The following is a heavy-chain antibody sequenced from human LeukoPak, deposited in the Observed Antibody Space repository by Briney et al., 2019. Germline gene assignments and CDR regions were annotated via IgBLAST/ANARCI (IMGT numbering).Heavy chain of an antibody. Sequence: GGSLRLSCAASGFTFSSYGMHWVRQAPGKGLEWVAVIWYDGSNKYYADSVKGRFTISRDNAKNSLYLQMNSLRAEDTALYYCAKDIGPGRLGNVDYWGQRTLVTVSS. D-gene: IGHD7-27*01. J-gene: IGHJ4*02. CDR3: AKDIGPGRLGNVDY. CDR2: IWYDGSNK. CDR1: GFTFSSYG. V-gene: IGHV3-33*03.